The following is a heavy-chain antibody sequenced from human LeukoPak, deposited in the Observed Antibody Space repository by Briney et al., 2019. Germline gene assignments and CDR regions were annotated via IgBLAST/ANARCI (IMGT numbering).Heavy chain of an antibody. CDR2: INWSGVGT. D-gene: IGHD5-18*01. J-gene: IGHJ4*02. CDR3: AREAGYSYNFSFVC. CDR1: GFTFDDYG. V-gene: IGHV3-20*04. Sequence: GGSLRLSCAASGFTFDDYGMSWVRQAPGKGLEWVSGINWSGVGTGYGDAVKGRFAFSRDNARNSLYLQMNSSRAEDTALYYCAREAGYSYNFSFVCWGEGTLVTVSS.